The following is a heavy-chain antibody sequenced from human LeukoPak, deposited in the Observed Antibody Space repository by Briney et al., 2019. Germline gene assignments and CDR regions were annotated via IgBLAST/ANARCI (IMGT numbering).Heavy chain of an antibody. CDR2: ISGSGDST. D-gene: IGHD2-21*01. CDR1: GFTFSSYA. Sequence: PGGSLRLSCAASGFTFSSYAMSWVRQAPGKGLEWVSAISGSGDSTYYADSVKGRFTISRDNSKDTLYLQMNSLRAEDTAVYYCANQHMDYFDYWGQGTLVTVSS. J-gene: IGHJ4*02. CDR3: ANQHMDYFDY. V-gene: IGHV3-23*01.